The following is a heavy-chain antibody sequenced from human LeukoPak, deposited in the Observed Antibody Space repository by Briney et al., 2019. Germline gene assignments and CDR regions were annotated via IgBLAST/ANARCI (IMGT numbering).Heavy chain of an antibody. Sequence: ASVKVSCTASGYTFSNYDINWVRQATGQGLEWVGWMDLNTGKTGYAQRFQGRVTMTRDTSISTAYMELSRLRSDDTAVYYCASTSGYYSWYAFDIWGQGTMVTVSS. D-gene: IGHD3-22*01. CDR3: ASTSGYYSWYAFDI. V-gene: IGHV1-8*02. CDR2: MDLNTGKT. J-gene: IGHJ3*02. CDR1: GYTFSNYD.